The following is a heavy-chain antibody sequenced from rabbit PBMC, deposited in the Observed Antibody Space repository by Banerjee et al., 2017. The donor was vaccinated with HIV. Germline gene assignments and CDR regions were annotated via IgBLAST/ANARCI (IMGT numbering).Heavy chain of an antibody. Sequence: QEQLEESGGDLVKPEGSLTLTCTASGFSFSNSYWICWVRQAPVKGLEWIACINAGNGNSTCYASWAKGRFTISKTSSTTVTLQMTSLTAADTATCFCTRGSAYAGAGYALWGPGTFVT. CDR1: GFSFSNSYW. CDR3: TRGSAYAGAGYAL. J-gene: IGHJ4*01. CDR2: INAGNGNST. D-gene: IGHD4-2*01. V-gene: IGHV1S45*01.